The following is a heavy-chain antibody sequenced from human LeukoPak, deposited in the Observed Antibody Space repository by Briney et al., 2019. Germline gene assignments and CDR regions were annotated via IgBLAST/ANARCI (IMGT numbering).Heavy chain of an antibody. D-gene: IGHD2-8*01. Sequence: PSETLSLTCTVSGASITSDYWSWIRQPPGKGLEWIGNIYYSGSANYDPSPNNRVTILLDMSMNQFSLKLSSVTAADTAVYYCARGEWWFDPWGQGTLVTVSS. V-gene: IGHV4-59*01. CDR1: GASITSDY. CDR2: IYYSGSA. J-gene: IGHJ5*02. CDR3: ARGEWWFDP.